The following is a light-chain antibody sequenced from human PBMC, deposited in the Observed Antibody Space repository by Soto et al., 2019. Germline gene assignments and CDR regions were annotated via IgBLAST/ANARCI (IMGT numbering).Light chain of an antibody. CDR2: QTS. Sequence: EIVLTQSPSTLSSFPCDRVTLSFRASQYINTRLAWYQHRPGQAPRLLIYQTSIRAAGIPARFSASGSGTDFTLTISDVQPEDFAVYYCQQCGSSSTFGQGTRLEIK. V-gene: IGKV3D-11*03. CDR1: QYINTR. CDR3: QQCGSSST. J-gene: IGKJ5*01.